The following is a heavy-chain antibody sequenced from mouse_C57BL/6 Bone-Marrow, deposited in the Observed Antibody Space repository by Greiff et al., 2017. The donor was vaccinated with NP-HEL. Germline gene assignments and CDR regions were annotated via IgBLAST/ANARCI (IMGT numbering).Heavy chain of an antibody. Sequence: EVKLMESGPVLVKPGASVKMSCKASGYTFTDYYMNWVKQSHGKSLEWIGVINPYNGGTSYNQKFKGKATLTVDKSSSTAYMELNSLTSEDSAVYYCARRAPLDVWGTGTTVTVSS. CDR2: INPYNGGT. V-gene: IGHV1-19*01. CDR1: GYTFTDYY. CDR3: ARRAPLDV. J-gene: IGHJ1*03.